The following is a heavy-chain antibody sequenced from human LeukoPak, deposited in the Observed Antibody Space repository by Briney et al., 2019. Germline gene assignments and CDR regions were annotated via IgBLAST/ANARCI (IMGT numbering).Heavy chain of an antibody. D-gene: IGHD3-10*01. CDR1: GGSTSSYN. CDR3: ARARRDRGGQGFDY. Sequence: SETLSLTCTDPGGSTSSYNWSWIRQPPGKGLWWIGRIYTSGSTNYNPSLKSRVTMSVDTSKNQFSLKLSSVTAADTAVYYCARARRDRGGQGFDYWGQGTLVTVSS. J-gene: IGHJ4*02. CDR2: IYTSGST. V-gene: IGHV4-4*07.